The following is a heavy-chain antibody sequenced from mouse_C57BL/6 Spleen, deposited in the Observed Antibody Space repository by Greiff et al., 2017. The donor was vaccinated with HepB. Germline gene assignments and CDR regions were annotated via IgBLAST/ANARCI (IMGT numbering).Heavy chain of an antibody. CDR1: GYTFTSYW. CDR2: IHPNSGST. CDR3: ARAHYYGSSYFDY. Sequence: QVQLQQPGAELVKPGASVKLSCKASGYTFTSYWMHWVKQRPGQGLEWIGMIHPNSGSTKYNEKFKSKATLTVDKSSSTAYMQLSSLTSEDSAVYYCARAHYYGSSYFDYWGQGTTLTVSS. D-gene: IGHD1-1*01. J-gene: IGHJ2*01. V-gene: IGHV1-64*01.